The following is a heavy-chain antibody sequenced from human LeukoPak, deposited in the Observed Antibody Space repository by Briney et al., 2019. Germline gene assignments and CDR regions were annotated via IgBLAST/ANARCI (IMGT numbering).Heavy chain of an antibody. CDR3: ARVVIFDWTGGFDP. CDR2: INPNSGGT. D-gene: IGHD3/OR15-3a*01. J-gene: IGHJ5*02. Sequence: GASVKVSCKASGYTFTGYYMHWVRQAPGQGLEWMGWINPNSGGTNYAQKFQGRVTMTRNTSISTAYMELSSLRSEDTAVYYCARVVIFDWTGGFDPWGQGTLVTVSS. CDR1: GYTFTGYY. V-gene: IGHV1-2*02.